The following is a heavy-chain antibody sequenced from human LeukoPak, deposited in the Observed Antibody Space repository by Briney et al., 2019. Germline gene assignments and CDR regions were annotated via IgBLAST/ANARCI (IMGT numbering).Heavy chain of an antibody. V-gene: IGHV3-23*01. CDR2: VSSSGGST. D-gene: IGHD5-18*01. J-gene: IGHJ4*02. CDR1: GFTFSSYA. CDR3: AKEGRKTGNTYGYEFDS. Sequence: PGGSLRLSCAASGFTFSSYAMSWVRQAPGKGLEWVSAVSSSGGSTNYADYVKGQFPISRDNSKNTVYLHMNNLRAEDTAVYYCAKEGRKTGNTYGYEFDSWGQGTLVTVSS.